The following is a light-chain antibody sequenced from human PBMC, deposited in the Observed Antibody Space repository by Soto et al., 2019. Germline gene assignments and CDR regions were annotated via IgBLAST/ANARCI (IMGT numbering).Light chain of an antibody. Sequence: EIVLTQSPATLSVSPGERATLSFRASHSAASAVAWYQQKPGQAPRLLIYDASTRATGIPARFSGSGSATEFTLTISSLQSDDFATYYCQQYNSYWTFGQGTKVDIK. CDR1: HSAASA. V-gene: IGKV3-15*01. CDR2: DAS. J-gene: IGKJ1*01. CDR3: QQYNSYWT.